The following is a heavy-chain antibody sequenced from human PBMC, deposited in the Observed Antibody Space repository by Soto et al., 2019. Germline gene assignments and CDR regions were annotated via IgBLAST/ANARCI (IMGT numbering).Heavy chain of an antibody. D-gene: IGHD2-21*02. V-gene: IGHV3-30*18. Sequence: PGGSLRLSCAASGFTFSSYGMHWVRQAPGKGPEWVAVISYDGSNKYYADSVKGRFTISRDNSKNTLYLQMNSLRAEDTAVYYCAKDPGLVTAHAPLDYWGQGTLVTVSS. CDR3: AKDPGLVTAHAPLDY. J-gene: IGHJ4*02. CDR1: GFTFSSYG. CDR2: ISYDGSNK.